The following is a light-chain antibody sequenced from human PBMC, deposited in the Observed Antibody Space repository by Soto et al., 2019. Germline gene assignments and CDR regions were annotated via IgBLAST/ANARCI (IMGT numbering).Light chain of an antibody. V-gene: IGKV1-5*03. Sequence: DIQITQSPSTLSASVGDRVTITCRASESIDSCLAWHQQKPGRAPKLLISKASSLESGVPSRFSGSGFGTEFTLTISSLQPDDFATYYCQQYNSYRAFGQGTKVDIK. J-gene: IGKJ1*01. CDR3: QQYNSYRA. CDR2: KAS. CDR1: ESIDSC.